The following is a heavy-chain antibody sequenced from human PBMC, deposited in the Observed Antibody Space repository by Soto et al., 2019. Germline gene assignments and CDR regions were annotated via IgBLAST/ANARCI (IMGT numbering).Heavy chain of an antibody. J-gene: IGHJ5*02. CDR3: ATFIKGVGVMLPPLDR. V-gene: IGHV4-34*01. CDR2: INHTGVT. CDR1: GGSVNGYY. Sequence: PSQPISLTLVVYGGSVNGYYCNWIRQPPGKGLEWIGEINHTGVTHYNPSLKSRVTMSVDTSKNHFSLRLSSVTAADTAIDYCATFIKGVGVMLPPLDRSSKGTYVTVSS. D-gene: IGHD3-10*01.